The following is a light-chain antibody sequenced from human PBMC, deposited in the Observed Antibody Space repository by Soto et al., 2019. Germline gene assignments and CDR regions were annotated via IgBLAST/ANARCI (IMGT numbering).Light chain of an antibody. V-gene: IGKV3-15*01. Sequence: EIVMTQSPATLSVSPGERATLSCRASQSVNSNLAWYQQKPGQAPRLLIYRASTRATGIPARFSGSGSGTEFTLTISSLKSEDFAVYYCQQYNNSPRTLGQGTKVDIK. J-gene: IGKJ1*01. CDR2: RAS. CDR1: QSVNSN. CDR3: QQYNNSPRT.